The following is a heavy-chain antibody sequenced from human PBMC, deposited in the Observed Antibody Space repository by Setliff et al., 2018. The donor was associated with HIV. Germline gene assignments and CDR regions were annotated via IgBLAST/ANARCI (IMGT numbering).Heavy chain of an antibody. CDR3: ARGDGYRSNDAYYDTGMDV. V-gene: IGHV4-59*01. CDR1: GASISSYS. CDR2: IYNSGYS. Sequence: PSETLSLTCKVPGASISSYSWSWVRQPPGKGLEWIGYIYNSGYSNSKPSLKSRVTMSLDTSKNQFSLELTYVTAADTAVYFCARGDGYRSNDAYYDTGMDVWGQGITVTVSS. J-gene: IGHJ6*02. D-gene: IGHD5-12*01.